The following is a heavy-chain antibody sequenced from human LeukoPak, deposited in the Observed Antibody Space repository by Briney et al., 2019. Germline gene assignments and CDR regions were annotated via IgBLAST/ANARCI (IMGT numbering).Heavy chain of an antibody. CDR1: GFPFSTYW. Sequence: GGSLRLSCAASGFPFSTYWMHWVRQAPGKGPGWVSRISSDGIDTNYADSVKGRFTISRDNAKNTLFLQMNSLRAGDTAVYYCARPFSGVGDAYNIWGQGTMVTVSS. CDR3: ARPFSGVGDAYNI. V-gene: IGHV3-74*01. J-gene: IGHJ3*02. D-gene: IGHD1-26*01. CDR2: ISSDGIDT.